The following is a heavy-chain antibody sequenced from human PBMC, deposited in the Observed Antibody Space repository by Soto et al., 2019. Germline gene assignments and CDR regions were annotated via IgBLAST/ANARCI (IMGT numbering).Heavy chain of an antibody. CDR3: ARFATSPCESGYIDL. CDR1: GFTVSNNY. D-gene: IGHD2-2*01. J-gene: IGHJ2*01. V-gene: IGHV3-7*01. Sequence: GGSLRLSCAAYGFTVSNNYMRWVRQAPGKGLVGVASIKHDGTEKYYVDSVKGRFTISGDNAKNSLSLKMHRLRAEDTAVYYCARFATSPCESGYIDLTCRTSLLT. CDR2: IKHDGTEK.